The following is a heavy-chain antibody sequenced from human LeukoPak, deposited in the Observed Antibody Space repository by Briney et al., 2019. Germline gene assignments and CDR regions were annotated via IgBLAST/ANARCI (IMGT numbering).Heavy chain of an antibody. D-gene: IGHD2-21*01. Sequence: PGGSLRLSCAASGFTFSSYGMHWVRQAPGKGLEWVAFIRYDGSNKYYADSVKGRFTISRDNSKNTLYLQMNSLGAEDTAVYYCAKIRLDAFDIWGQGTMVTVSS. CDR2: IRYDGSNK. CDR1: GFTFSSYG. J-gene: IGHJ3*02. CDR3: AKIRLDAFDI. V-gene: IGHV3-30*02.